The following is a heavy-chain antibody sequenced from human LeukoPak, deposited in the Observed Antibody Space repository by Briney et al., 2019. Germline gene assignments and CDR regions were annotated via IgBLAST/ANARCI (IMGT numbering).Heavy chain of an antibody. Sequence: TSETLSLTCTVSGGSISSSSYYWGWIRQPPGKGLEWIGEINHSGSTNYNPSLKSRVTISVDTSKNQFSLKLSSVTAADTAVYYCARGLRVRGVMSYYYYYMDVWGKGTTVTVSS. CDR2: INHSGST. D-gene: IGHD3-10*01. CDR1: GGSISSSSYY. CDR3: ARGLRVRGVMSYYYYYMDV. J-gene: IGHJ6*03. V-gene: IGHV4-39*07.